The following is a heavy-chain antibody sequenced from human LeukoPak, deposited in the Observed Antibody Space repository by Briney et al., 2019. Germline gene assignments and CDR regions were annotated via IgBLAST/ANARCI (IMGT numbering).Heavy chain of an antibody. J-gene: IGHJ4*02. CDR3: AREFNRSFDY. CDR1: GGSISSYY. CDR2: IYYSGST. V-gene: IGHV4-59*01. Sequence: SETLSLTCTVSGGSISSYYWSWIRQPPGKGLEWIGYIYYSGSTNYNPSLKSRVTISVDTPKNQFSLKLSSATAADTAVYYCAREFNRSFDYWGQGTLVTVSS.